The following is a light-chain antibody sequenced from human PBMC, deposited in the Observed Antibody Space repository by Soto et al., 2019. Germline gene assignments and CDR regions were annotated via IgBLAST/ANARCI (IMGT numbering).Light chain of an antibody. CDR3: QQYGDSPLT. Sequence: DIQMTQSPSTLCASVGARVTMTCRASQSISSWLAWYQQKPGKAPKLLIYKASSLESGVPSRFSGSGSGTDFTLTISRLEPEDFGVYYCQQYGDSPLTVGGVTKVEIK. CDR2: KAS. V-gene: IGKV1-5*03. CDR1: QSISSW. J-gene: IGKJ4*01.